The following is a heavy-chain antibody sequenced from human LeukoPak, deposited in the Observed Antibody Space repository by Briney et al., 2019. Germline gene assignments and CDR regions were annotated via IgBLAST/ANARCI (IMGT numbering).Heavy chain of an antibody. D-gene: IGHD6-13*01. J-gene: IGHJ6*02. CDR3: VRGIAAADDYYYGMDV. CDR2: INPNSGGT. CDR1: AYTFTGYY. V-gene: IGHV1-2*06. Sequence: ASVKVSCKASAYTFTGYYMHWVRQAPGQGLEWMGRINPNSGGTNYAQKFQGRVTMTRDTSISTVYMELSRLRSDDTAVYYCVRGIAAADDYYYGMDVWGQGTTVTVSS.